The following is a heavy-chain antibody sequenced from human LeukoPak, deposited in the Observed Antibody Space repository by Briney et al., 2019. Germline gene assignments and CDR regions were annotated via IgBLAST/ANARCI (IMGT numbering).Heavy chain of an antibody. CDR2: INPKSGRT. CDR1: GYSFTDYY. Sequence: GASVKVSCKTSGYSFTDYYIHWVRQAPGQGLEWMGWINPKSGRTSSARKFQDRVTMTRDPSTSTVYMDMAWLTSDDTAIYFCAIADFVDAGPYLIGPWGQGTLVTVSS. J-gene: IGHJ5*02. V-gene: IGHV1-2*02. CDR3: AIADFVDAGPYLIGP. D-gene: IGHD3-3*01.